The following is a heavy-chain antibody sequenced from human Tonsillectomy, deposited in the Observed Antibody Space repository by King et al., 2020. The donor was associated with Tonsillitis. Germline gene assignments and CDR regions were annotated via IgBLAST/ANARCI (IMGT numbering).Heavy chain of an antibody. J-gene: IGHJ3*02. D-gene: IGHD5-18*01. CDR3: ARVGPTASHSFDI. V-gene: IGHV4-59*01. CDR2: IYYSGTP. Sequence: QLQESGPGLVKPSETLSLTCSVSGGSISGYYVNWIRQAPGRGLEWIAYIYYSGTPNYYPSLKSRVTISVDISKNQFSLKLPSVTAADTAVYYCARVGPTASHSFDIWGQGTMVTVSS. CDR1: GGSISGYY.